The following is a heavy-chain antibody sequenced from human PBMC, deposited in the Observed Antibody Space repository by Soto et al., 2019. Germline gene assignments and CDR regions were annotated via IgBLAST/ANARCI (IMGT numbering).Heavy chain of an antibody. Sequence: QVPLVKSGAEVQKPGSSVKVSCKASGGTFRSYAISWVRQAPGQGHEWMGGIIPIFGTANYAQKFQGRVTITADKSTSTAYMELSSLRSEDTAVYYCAREGGAYCGGDCYKYYYGMDVWGQGTTVTVSS. CDR1: GGTFRSYA. CDR3: AREGGAYCGGDCYKYYYGMDV. J-gene: IGHJ6*02. D-gene: IGHD2-21*02. CDR2: IIPIFGTA. V-gene: IGHV1-69*06.